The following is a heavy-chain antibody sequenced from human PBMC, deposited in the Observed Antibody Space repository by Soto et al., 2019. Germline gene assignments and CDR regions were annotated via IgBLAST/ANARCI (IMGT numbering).Heavy chain of an antibody. CDR3: ARERGEMATTTAGYYFDY. CDR2: IIPIFGTA. V-gene: IGHV1-69*01. Sequence: QVQLVQSGAEVKKPGSSVKVSCKASGGTFSSYAISWVRQAPGQGLEWMGGIIPIFGTANYAQKFQGRVTITADESTSTAYMELSSLRSEDTAVYYCARERGEMATTTAGYYFDYWGQGTLVTVSS. D-gene: IGHD5-12*01. J-gene: IGHJ4*02. CDR1: GGTFSSYA.